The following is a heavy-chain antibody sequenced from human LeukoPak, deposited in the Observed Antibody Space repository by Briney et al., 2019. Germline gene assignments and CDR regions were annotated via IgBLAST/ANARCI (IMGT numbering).Heavy chain of an antibody. CDR3: VKVGYCSSTSCYPEYFQH. Sequence: GGSLRLSCSASGFTFSSYAMHWVRQAPGKGLVYVSAISSNGGSTYYADSVKGRFTISRDNSKNTLYLQMSSLRAEDTAVYYCVKVGYCSSTSCYPEYFQHWGQGTLVTVSS. CDR1: GFTFSSYA. D-gene: IGHD2-2*01. CDR2: ISSNGGST. V-gene: IGHV3-64D*06. J-gene: IGHJ1*01.